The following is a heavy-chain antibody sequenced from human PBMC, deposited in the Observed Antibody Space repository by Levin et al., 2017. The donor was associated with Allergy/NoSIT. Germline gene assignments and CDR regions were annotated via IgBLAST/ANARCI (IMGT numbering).Heavy chain of an antibody. CDR2: IYYSGST. V-gene: IGHV4-59*01. J-gene: IGHJ3*02. D-gene: IGHD6-13*01. CDR3: ARGPGIAADDAFDI. Sequence: SETLSLTCTVSGGSISSYYWSWIRQPPGKGLEWIGYIYYSGSTNYNPSLKSRVTISVDTSKNQFSLKLSSVTAADTAVYYCARGPGIAADDAFDIWGQGTMVTVSS. CDR1: GGSISSYY.